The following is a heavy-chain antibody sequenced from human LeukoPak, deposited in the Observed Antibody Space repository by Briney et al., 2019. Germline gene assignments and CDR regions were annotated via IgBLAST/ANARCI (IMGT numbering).Heavy chain of an antibody. Sequence: SETLSLTCTVSGGSISSYYWSWIRQPPGKGLEWIGYIYYSGSTNYNPSLKSRVTISVDTSRNQFSLKLSSVTAADTAVYYCARDATIFGVVTYYFDYWGQGTLVTVSS. J-gene: IGHJ4*02. D-gene: IGHD3-3*01. CDR1: GGSISSYY. CDR3: ARDATIFGVVTYYFDY. CDR2: IYYSGST. V-gene: IGHV4-59*01.